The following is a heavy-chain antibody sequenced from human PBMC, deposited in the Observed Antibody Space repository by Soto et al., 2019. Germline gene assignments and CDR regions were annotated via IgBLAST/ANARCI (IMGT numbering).Heavy chain of an antibody. J-gene: IGHJ4*02. CDR2: ISYNGNDK. CDR3: AKDGDAAAAGYYFDY. Sequence: GGSLRRSCAASGGTFSIDGMHWGREAPGKGLEWVAVISYNGNDKYHADSVKGRFTVSRDNSKNTLYLQMHSLRPEDTAVYHCAKDGDAAAAGYYFDYWGQGTLVTVSS. D-gene: IGHD6-13*01. V-gene: IGHV3-30*18. CDR1: GGTFSIDG.